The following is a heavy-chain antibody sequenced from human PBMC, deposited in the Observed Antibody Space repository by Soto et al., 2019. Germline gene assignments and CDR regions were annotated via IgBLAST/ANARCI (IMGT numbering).Heavy chain of an antibody. Sequence: SETLSLTCTVSGGSISSSSYYWVWLRQPPGKGLEWIGSIYYSGSTYYNPSLKSRVTISVDTSKNQFSLKLSSVTAADTAVYYCARRGSYYGMDVWGQGTTVTVSS. CDR2: IYYSGST. J-gene: IGHJ6*02. V-gene: IGHV4-39*01. CDR3: ARRGSYYGMDV. D-gene: IGHD3-16*01. CDR1: GGSISSSSYY.